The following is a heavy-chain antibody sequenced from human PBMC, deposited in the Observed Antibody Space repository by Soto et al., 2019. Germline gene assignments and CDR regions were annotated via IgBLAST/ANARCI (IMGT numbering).Heavy chain of an antibody. D-gene: IGHD3-3*01. Sequence: QVQLVESGGGVVQPGRSLRLSCAASGFTFSSYGMHWVRQAPGKGLEWVAVISYDGSNKYYADSVNGRFTISRDNSKNTLYLQMNSLRAEDTAVYYCAKKSFAYYDFWSGRYYYYYYGMDVWGQGTTVTVSS. CDR2: ISYDGSNK. V-gene: IGHV3-30*18. CDR1: GFTFSSYG. J-gene: IGHJ6*02. CDR3: AKKSFAYYDFWSGRYYYYYYGMDV.